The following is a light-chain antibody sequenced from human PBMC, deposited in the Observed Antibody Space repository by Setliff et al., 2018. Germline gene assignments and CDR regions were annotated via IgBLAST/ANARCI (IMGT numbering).Light chain of an antibody. CDR3: CSYGGNYYV. CDR2: EVT. CDR1: IGDVGAYDF. Sequence: QSVLTQPASVSGSPGQSITISCSGTIGDVGAYDFVSWYQHRPGKAPKLIIYEVTKRTPGVSSRLTGSKSDNTASLTISGLQAEDEADYYCCSYGGNYYVFGTGTKSPS. J-gene: IGLJ1*01. V-gene: IGLV2-23*02.